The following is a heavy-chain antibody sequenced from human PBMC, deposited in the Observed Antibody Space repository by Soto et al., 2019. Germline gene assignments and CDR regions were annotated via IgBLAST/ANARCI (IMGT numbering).Heavy chain of an antibody. CDR1: GFTFSNYS. Sequence: PGGSLRLSCAACGFTFSNYSMSWVRQAPGKGLEWVSTISGSGGSTYYADSVKGRFTISRDNSKNTLYLQMNTLRAEDTAIYYCAKANRYCSGSNCYTFDYWGQGTLVTVSS. CDR2: ISGSGGST. D-gene: IGHD2-15*01. V-gene: IGHV3-23*01. J-gene: IGHJ4*02. CDR3: AKANRYCSGSNCYTFDY.